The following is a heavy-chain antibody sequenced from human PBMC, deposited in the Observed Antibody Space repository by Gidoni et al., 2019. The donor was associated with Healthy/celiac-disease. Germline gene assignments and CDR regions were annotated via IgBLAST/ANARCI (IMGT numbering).Heavy chain of an antibody. CDR3: ARDLGGYSYGFPSHNYYYGMDV. J-gene: IGHJ6*02. CDR2: ISSSSSYI. D-gene: IGHD5-18*01. V-gene: IGHV3-21*01. CDR1: GFTFSSYS. Sequence: EVQLVASGGGLVKPGGSLRLSCAASGFTFSSYSLKWVRQAPGKGLECVSSISSSSSYIYYADSVKGRFTISRDNAKNSLYLQMNSLRAEDTAVYYCARDLGGYSYGFPSHNYYYGMDVWGQGTTVTVSS.